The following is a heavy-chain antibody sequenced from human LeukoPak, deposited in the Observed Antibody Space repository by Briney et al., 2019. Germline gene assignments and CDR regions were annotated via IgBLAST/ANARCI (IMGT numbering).Heavy chain of an antibody. J-gene: IGHJ6*03. CDR3: ARATDSSGYPGYYYYMDV. CDR2: MNPNSGNT. CDR1: GYTFTSYD. D-gene: IGHD3-22*01. V-gene: IGHV1-8*01. Sequence: ASVKVSCKASGYTFTSYDINWVRQATGQGLEWMGWMNPNSGNTGYAQKFQGRVTMTRNTSISTAYMGLSSLRSEDTAVYYCARATDSSGYPGYYYYMDVWGKGTTVTVSS.